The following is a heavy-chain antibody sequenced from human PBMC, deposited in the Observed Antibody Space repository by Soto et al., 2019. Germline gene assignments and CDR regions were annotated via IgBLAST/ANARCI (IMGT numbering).Heavy chain of an antibody. V-gene: IGHV4-39*01. CDR3: ASIYSSSSWGDAFDI. CDR1: GGSISSSSYY. D-gene: IGHD6-6*01. CDR2: IYYSGST. Sequence: QLQLQESGPGLVKPSETLSLTCTVSGGSISSSSYYWGWIRQPPGKGLEWIGSIYYSGSTYYNPSLKSRVTISVDTSKNQFSLKLSSVTAADTAVYYCASIYSSSSWGDAFDIWGQGTMVTVSS. J-gene: IGHJ3*02.